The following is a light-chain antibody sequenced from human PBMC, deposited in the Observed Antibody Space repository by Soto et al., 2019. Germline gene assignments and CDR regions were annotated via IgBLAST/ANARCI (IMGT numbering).Light chain of an antibody. Sequence: EIVLTQFPVALSVSPGERATLSCRVSQNVTNKLNWYQQKPGQAPRLLIYGASTRATGLPARFSGSGSETEVTLTISSLQSEDCAVYYCQEYHNWPFVTFGGGTKVETK. V-gene: IGKV3-15*01. CDR1: QNVTNK. CDR3: QEYHNWPFVT. J-gene: IGKJ4*01. CDR2: GAS.